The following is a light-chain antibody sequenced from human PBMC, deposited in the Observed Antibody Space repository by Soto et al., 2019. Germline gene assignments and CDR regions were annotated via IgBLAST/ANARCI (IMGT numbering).Light chain of an antibody. Sequence: EIVLTQSPGTLSLSPGERATLSCRTSQSVSNNYLAWYQQKPGQAPRLLIYGASSRAPGIPDRFSGSGSGTDFTLTISRLEPEDFAVYYCQQRFNWPGLTFGGGTKVDIK. CDR2: GAS. CDR3: QQRFNWPGLT. V-gene: IGKV3D-20*02. J-gene: IGKJ4*01. CDR1: QSVSNNY.